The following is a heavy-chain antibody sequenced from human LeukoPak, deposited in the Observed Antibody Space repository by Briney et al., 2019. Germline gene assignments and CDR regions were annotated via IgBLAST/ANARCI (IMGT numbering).Heavy chain of an antibody. V-gene: IGHV3-7*01. Sequence: GGSLRLSCAASGFTFSSYWMSWVRQAPGKGLEWVANIKQEGSEKHYVDSVKGRFTISRDNAKNSLYLQMNSLRAEDTAVYYCARDSSTYDSSTLVAYWGQGTLVSVSS. D-gene: IGHD3-22*01. CDR3: ARDSSTYDSSTLVAY. CDR2: IKQEGSEK. CDR1: GFTFSSYW. J-gene: IGHJ4*02.